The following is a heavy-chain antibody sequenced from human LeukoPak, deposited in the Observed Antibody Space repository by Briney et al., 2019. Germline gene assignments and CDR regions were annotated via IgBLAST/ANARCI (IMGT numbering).Heavy chain of an antibody. D-gene: IGHD3-16*01. V-gene: IGHV1-2*02. CDR2: INPNSGDT. CDR1: GYTFTGYY. Sequence: GASVKVSCKASGYTFTGYYMHWVRQAPGQGLEWTGWINPNSGDTKYSQKFQGRVTMTRDTSISTAYMELSRLRSDDTAVYYCATQRGSYLWGTDFDYWGQGTLVTVSS. J-gene: IGHJ4*02. CDR3: ATQRGSYLWGTDFDY.